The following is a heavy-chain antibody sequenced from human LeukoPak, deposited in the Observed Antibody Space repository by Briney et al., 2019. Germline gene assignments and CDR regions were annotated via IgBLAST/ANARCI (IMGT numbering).Heavy chain of an antibody. Sequence: QPGGSLRLSCAASGFTFSSYGMSWVRQAPGKGLEWVSAISGSGGSTYYADSVKGRFTISRDNSKNTMYLQMNSLRAEDTAVYYCAKTYYYDSSGYQAYYFDYWGQGTLVTVSS. CDR3: AKTYYYDSSGYQAYYFDY. J-gene: IGHJ4*02. V-gene: IGHV3-23*01. CDR2: ISGSGGST. D-gene: IGHD3-22*01. CDR1: GFTFSSYG.